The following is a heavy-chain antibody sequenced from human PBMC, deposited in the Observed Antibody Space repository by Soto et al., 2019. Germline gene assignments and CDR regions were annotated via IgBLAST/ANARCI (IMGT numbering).Heavy chain of an antibody. CDR2: LLASGGNT. D-gene: IGHD3-3*02. CDR3: ARGGATIFGVIDF. J-gene: IGHJ4*02. V-gene: IGHV1-46*01. CDR1: GYSFFSYY. Sequence: ASVKVSCKASGYSFFSYYIHWVRQAPGQGLEWMGRLLASGGNTDYAQRFRGRVSMTRDTSSTNTVSLELTSLTSDDTAVYYCARGGATIFGVIDFWGQGTRVT.